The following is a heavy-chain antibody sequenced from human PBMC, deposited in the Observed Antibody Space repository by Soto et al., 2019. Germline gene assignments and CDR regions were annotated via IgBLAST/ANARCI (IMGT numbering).Heavy chain of an antibody. Sequence: QVQLVQSGAEVKKPGASVKVSCKASGYTFTSYGISWVRQAPGQGLEWMGWISAYNGNTNYAQRLQGRVTMTTDTSTSTAYMELRSLRSDDTAVYYCARDYYSGYALDFEPDYWGQGTLVTVSS. J-gene: IGHJ4*02. V-gene: IGHV1-18*01. CDR3: ARDYYSGYALDFEPDY. D-gene: IGHD5-12*01. CDR2: ISAYNGNT. CDR1: GYTFTSYG.